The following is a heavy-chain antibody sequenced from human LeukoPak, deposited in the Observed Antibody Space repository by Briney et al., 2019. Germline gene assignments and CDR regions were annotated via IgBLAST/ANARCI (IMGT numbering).Heavy chain of an antibody. CDR2: IIPIFGTA. D-gene: IGHD3-22*01. CDR1: GGTFSSYA. Sequence: ASVKVSCKASGGTFSSYAISWVRQAPGQGLEWMGRIIPIFGTANYAQKFQGRVTITTDESTSTAYMELSSLRSEDTAVYYYAGLYDSSGYYYAGGGFDYWGQGTLVTVSS. V-gene: IGHV1-69*05. CDR3: AGLYDSSGYYYAGGGFDY. J-gene: IGHJ4*02.